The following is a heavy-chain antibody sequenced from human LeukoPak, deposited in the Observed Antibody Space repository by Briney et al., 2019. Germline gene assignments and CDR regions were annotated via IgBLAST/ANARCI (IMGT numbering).Heavy chain of an antibody. Sequence: GGSLRLSCATAGFTFSTFGIHWVRQTPGKGLEWAAAIQSDGSKQYYRYYVKGRFTISRDSSKNTVYLQMNSLRDEDTAVYYCTRDVDTSSHSSQLDPWGQGTLVTVSS. CDR3: TRDVDTSSHSSQLDP. V-gene: IGHV3-33*01. CDR1: GFTFSTFG. CDR2: IQSDGSKQ. J-gene: IGHJ5*02. D-gene: IGHD5-18*01.